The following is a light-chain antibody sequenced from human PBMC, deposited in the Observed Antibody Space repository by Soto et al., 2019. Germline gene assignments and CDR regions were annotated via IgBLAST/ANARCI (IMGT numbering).Light chain of an antibody. V-gene: IGKV1-13*02. Sequence: AIQLTQSPSSLSASVGDRVTITCRASQGISSALAWYQQKPGKAPKLLIYDASSLESGVPSRFSGSGSGTDFTLAISSLQPEDFATYDCQQFNSYPAVAYTFGQGTKLEIK. CDR1: QGISSA. J-gene: IGKJ2*01. CDR3: QQFNSYPAVAYT. CDR2: DAS.